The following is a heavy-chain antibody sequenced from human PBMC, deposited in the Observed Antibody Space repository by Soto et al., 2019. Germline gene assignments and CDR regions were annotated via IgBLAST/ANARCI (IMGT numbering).Heavy chain of an antibody. D-gene: IGHD6-13*01. CDR3: ARVTKTLHRSAACTCPDY. Sequence: ASVKVSCTASGGTFSSYAISWVRQTPGQGLEWMGGIIPIFGTANYAQKFQGRVTITADESTSTAYMELSSLRSEDTAVYYCARVTKTLHRSAACTCPDYWG. J-gene: IGHJ4*01. CDR2: IIPIFGTA. CDR1: GGTFSSYA. V-gene: IGHV1-69*13.